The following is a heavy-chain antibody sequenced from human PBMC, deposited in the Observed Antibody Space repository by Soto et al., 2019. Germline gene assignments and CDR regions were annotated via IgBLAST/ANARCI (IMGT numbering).Heavy chain of an antibody. D-gene: IGHD6-19*01. CDR3: ARDRIAVAGNPEYFQH. V-gene: IGHV3-66*01. CDR2: IYSGGST. Sequence: EVQLVESGGGLVQPGGSLRPSVAPLGFTVVSTYMGGVRRVPGKGRGWVSVIYSGGSTYYADSVKGRFTISRDNSKNTLYLQMNSLRAEDTAVYYCARDRIAVAGNPEYFQHWGQGTLVTVSS. J-gene: IGHJ1*01. CDR1: GFTVVSTY.